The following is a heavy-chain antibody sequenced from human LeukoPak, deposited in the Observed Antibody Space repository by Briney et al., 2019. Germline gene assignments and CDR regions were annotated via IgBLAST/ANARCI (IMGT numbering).Heavy chain of an antibody. J-gene: IGHJ4*02. CDR1: GLTFSSYA. CDR3: ARWIAAAGIHTGTYYFDY. Sequence: GSLRLSCAASGLTFSSYAMSWIRQPPGKGLEWIGYIYYSGSTNYNPSLKSRVTISVDTSKNQFSLKLSSVTAADTAVYYCARWIAAAGIHTGTYYFDYWGQGTLVTVSS. V-gene: IGHV4-59*01. D-gene: IGHD6-13*01. CDR2: IYYSGST.